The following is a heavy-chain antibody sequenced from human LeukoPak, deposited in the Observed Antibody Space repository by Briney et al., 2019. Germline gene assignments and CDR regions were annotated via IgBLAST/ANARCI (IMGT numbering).Heavy chain of an antibody. Sequence: GASVKVSCKVSGYTLTELSMHWVRQAPGKGLEWMGGFDPEDGETIYAQKFQGRVTMTENTSTDTAYMELSSLRSEDTAVYYCATDFGSGWYVGYWGQGTLVTVSS. D-gene: IGHD6-19*01. CDR1: GYTLTELS. CDR2: FDPEDGET. CDR3: ATDFGSGWYVGY. V-gene: IGHV1-24*01. J-gene: IGHJ4*02.